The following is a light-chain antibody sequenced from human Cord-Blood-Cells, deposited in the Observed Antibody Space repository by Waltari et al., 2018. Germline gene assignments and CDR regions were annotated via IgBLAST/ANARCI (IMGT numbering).Light chain of an antibody. Sequence: DIQMTQSPSSLPPSVGDEVTITCQASQDISNYLTWYQHKPGKAPKLLIYDASNLERGVPLRFMGSGVGTDFPFAISSLQPEDIATYYCQQYDNLPRAFGQGTKLEIK. CDR3: QQYDNLPRA. V-gene: IGKV1-33*01. CDR2: DAS. CDR1: QDISNY. J-gene: IGKJ2*01.